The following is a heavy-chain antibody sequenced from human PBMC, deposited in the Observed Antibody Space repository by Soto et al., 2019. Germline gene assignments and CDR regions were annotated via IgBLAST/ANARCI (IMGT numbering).Heavy chain of an antibody. J-gene: IGHJ5*02. D-gene: IGHD2-2*01. CDR3: ARDVVPAAMIPNWFDP. Sequence: SVKVSCKASGGTFSSYAISWVRQAPGQGLEWMGGIIPIFGTANYAQKFQGRVTITADESTSTAYMELSSLRSEDTAVYYCARDVVPAAMIPNWFDPWGQGTLVTVSS. CDR1: GGTFSSYA. V-gene: IGHV1-69*13. CDR2: IIPIFGTA.